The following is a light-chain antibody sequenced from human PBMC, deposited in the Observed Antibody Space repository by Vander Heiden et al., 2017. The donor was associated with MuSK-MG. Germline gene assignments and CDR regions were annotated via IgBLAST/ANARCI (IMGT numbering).Light chain of an antibody. V-gene: IGLV2-14*03. J-gene: IGLJ2*01. CDR1: SSNIGTYNY. CDR3: SSSSSISSLI. Sequence: QSALTQSASVSGSPGQSITISCIGTSSNIGTYNYVSWYQQHPGKAPKLRMYDVANRPSGVSNRCSGSKAGNTASLNISGLQAEDDADDYCSSSSSISSLIFGGGTKLTVV. CDR2: DVA.